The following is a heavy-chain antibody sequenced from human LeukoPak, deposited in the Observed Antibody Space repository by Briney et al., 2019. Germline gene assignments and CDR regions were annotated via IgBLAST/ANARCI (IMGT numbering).Heavy chain of an antibody. CDR1: GFTFSTYW. Sequence: GGSLRLSCVASGFTFSTYWMSWFRQAPGKGLEWVANIKKDGSESYYLDSVKGRFTISRDNAKNSLYLQMNSLRAEDTAVYYCAREEYGFWGQGTLVTVSS. CDR3: AREEYGF. CDR2: IKKDGSES. J-gene: IGHJ4*02. D-gene: IGHD4-17*01. V-gene: IGHV3-7*01.